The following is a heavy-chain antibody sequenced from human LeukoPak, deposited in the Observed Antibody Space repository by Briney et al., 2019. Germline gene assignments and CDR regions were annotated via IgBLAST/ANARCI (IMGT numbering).Heavy chain of an antibody. V-gene: IGHV4-59*01. Sequence: SVTRCLTCTGSGGSMSSYYWSWIRQPPGKGLEWIAFIYSIMSANYNPSLKSRVTISVATSNRQFSLDLSSVTAADTAVYYCAIGPTIYIFDFWGQGTLVTVSS. CDR1: GGSMSSYY. CDR3: AIGPTIYIFDF. CDR2: IYSIMSA. D-gene: IGHD1-1*01. J-gene: IGHJ4*02.